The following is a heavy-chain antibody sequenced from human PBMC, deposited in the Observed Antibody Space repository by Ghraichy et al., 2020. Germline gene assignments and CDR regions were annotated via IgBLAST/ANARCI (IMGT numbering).Heavy chain of an antibody. Sequence: ASVKVSCKASGYTFTSYYMHWVRQAPGQGLEWMGIINPSGGSTSYAQKFQGRVTMTRDTSTSTVYMELSSLRSEDTAVYYCAREERYGDYYYYGMDVWGQGTTVTVSS. V-gene: IGHV1-46*01. D-gene: IGHD4-17*01. CDR2: INPSGGST. J-gene: IGHJ6*02. CDR1: GYTFTSYY. CDR3: AREERYGDYYYYGMDV.